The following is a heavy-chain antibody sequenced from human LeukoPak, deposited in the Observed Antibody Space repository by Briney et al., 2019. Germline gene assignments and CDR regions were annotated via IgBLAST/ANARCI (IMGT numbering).Heavy chain of an antibody. J-gene: IGHJ6*03. CDR2: IYYSGST. D-gene: IGHD5-18*01. V-gene: IGHV4-59*01. CDR1: GGSISTDY. CDR3: ARGTWDSSGSYYYYYMDV. Sequence: SETLSLTCTVSGGSISTDYWLWIRQPPGKGLEYIGYIYYSGSTNYNPSLKSRVTISVGTSKNQFSLKLSSVTAADTAVYYCARGTWDSSGSYYYYYMDVWGKGTTVTVSS.